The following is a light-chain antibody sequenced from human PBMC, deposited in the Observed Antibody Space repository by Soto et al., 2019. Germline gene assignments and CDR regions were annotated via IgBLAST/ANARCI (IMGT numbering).Light chain of an antibody. Sequence: DIQMTQSPSTLSASVGDRVTITCRASQSISSWLAWYQQKPGKAPKLLIYDASSLESGVPSRFSGSGSGTEFTLTISSLQPDDFATYYCQQYNSYSGTFGQGIKVEIX. CDR2: DAS. CDR1: QSISSW. V-gene: IGKV1-5*01. CDR3: QQYNSYSGT. J-gene: IGKJ1*01.